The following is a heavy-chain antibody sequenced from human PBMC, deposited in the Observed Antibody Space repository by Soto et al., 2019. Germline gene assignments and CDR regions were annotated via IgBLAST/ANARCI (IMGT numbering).Heavy chain of an antibody. CDR3: ARTVGYYYGMDV. V-gene: IGHV1-3*01. D-gene: IGHD4-17*01. CDR1: GYTFTSYA. Sequence: QVQLVQSGAEVKKPGASVKVSCKASGYTFTSYAMHWVRQAPGQRLDGMGWINAGNGNTKYSQKFQGRVTITRDTTASTAYMELSSLSSEDTAVSYCARTVGYYYGMDVWGQGTTVTVSS. J-gene: IGHJ6*02. CDR2: INAGNGNT.